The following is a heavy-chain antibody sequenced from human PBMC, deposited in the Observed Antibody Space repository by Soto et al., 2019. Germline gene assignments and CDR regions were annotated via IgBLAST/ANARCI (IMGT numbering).Heavy chain of an antibody. CDR1: GFTFSSYA. J-gene: IGHJ6*03. CDR2: ISGSGGST. D-gene: IGHD2-15*01. CDR3: AKVGYCSGGSCYWYYYYMDV. Sequence: GESLKISCAASGFTFSSYAMSWVRQAPGKGLEWVSAISGSGGSTYYEDSVKGRLTISRDNSKNTLYLLMNSLRAEDTALYYCAKVGYCSGGSCYWYYYYMDVWGKGTTVTVSS. V-gene: IGHV3-23*01.